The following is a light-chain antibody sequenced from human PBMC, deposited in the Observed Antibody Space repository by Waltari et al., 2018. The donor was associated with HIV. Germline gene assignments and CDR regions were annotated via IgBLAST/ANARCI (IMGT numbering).Light chain of an antibody. CDR3: AAWDDSLNGEVV. Sequence: QSVLTQPPSASGTPVQRVTISCSGRNSNIGSNTVNWYQQLPGTAPKLLIYGNTQRPPGVPDRFSGSKSGTSASLAISGLQSEDEADYYCAAWDDSLNGEVVFGGGTKLTVL. J-gene: IGLJ2*01. V-gene: IGLV1-44*01. CDR1: NSNIGSNT. CDR2: GNT.